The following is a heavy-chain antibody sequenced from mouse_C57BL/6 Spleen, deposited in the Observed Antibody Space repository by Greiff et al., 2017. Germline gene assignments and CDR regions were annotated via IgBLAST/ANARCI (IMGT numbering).Heavy chain of an antibody. CDR1: GYTFTDYY. CDR2: INPYNGGT. Sequence: VQLQQSGPVLVKPGASVKMSCKASGYTFTDYYMNWVKQSHGKSLEWIGVINPYNGGTSYNQKFKGKATLTVDKSSSTAYMELNSLTSEDSAVYYCARGNYGSSPHWYFDVWGTGTTVTVSS. D-gene: IGHD1-1*01. V-gene: IGHV1-19*01. CDR3: ARGNYGSSPHWYFDV. J-gene: IGHJ1*03.